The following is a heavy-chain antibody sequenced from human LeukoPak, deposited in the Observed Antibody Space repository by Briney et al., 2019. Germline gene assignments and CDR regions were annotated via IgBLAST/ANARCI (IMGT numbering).Heavy chain of an antibody. D-gene: IGHD1-26*01. Sequence: GGSLRLSCAASGFTFSSYAMSWVRQAPGKGLEWVSAISGSGGSTYYADSVKGRFTISRDNSKNTLYLQMNSLRAEDTAVYYCARVPARDGEWELLGYFDYWGQGTLVTVSS. V-gene: IGHV3-23*01. CDR1: GFTFSSYA. CDR2: ISGSGGST. J-gene: IGHJ4*02. CDR3: ARVPARDGEWELLGYFDY.